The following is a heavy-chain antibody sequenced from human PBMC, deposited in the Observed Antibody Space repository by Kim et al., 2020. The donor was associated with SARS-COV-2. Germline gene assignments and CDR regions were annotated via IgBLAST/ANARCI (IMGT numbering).Heavy chain of an antibody. D-gene: IGHD5-12*01. J-gene: IGHJ4*02. V-gene: IGHV4-34*01. Sequence: NPSLKSRVTISVDTSKNQFSLKLSSVTAADTAVYYCARGQTPEMATIRDYWGQGTLVTVSS. CDR3: ARGQTPEMATIRDY.